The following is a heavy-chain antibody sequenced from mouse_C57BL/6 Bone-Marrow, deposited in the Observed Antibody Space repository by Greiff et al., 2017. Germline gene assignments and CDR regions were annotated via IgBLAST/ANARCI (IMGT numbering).Heavy chain of an antibody. V-gene: IGHV1-64*01. CDR1: GYTFTSYW. Sequence: QVQLQQPGAELVKPGASVKLSCKASGYTFTSYWMHWVKQRPGQGLEWIGMIHPNSGSTNYNEKFKSKATLTVDKSSSTAYMQLSSLTSEDSAVYYCARQGLRRFYYFDYWGQGTTLTVSS. D-gene: IGHD2-2*01. CDR2: IHPNSGST. CDR3: ARQGLRRFYYFDY. J-gene: IGHJ2*01.